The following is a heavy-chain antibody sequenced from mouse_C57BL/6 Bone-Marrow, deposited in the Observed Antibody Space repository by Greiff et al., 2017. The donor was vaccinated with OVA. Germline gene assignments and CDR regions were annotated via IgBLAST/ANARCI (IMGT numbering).Heavy chain of an antibody. J-gene: IGHJ2*01. V-gene: IGHV1-69*01. Sequence: QVQLQQPGAELVMPGASVKLSCKASGYTFTSYWMHWVKQRPGQGLEWIGEIDPSDSYTNYNQKFKGESTLTVDKSSSTAYMQLSSLTSEDSAVYYCARRVVGDYFDYWGQGTTLTVSS. CDR2: IDPSDSYT. CDR3: ARRVVGDYFDY. CDR1: GYTFTSYW. D-gene: IGHD1-1*01.